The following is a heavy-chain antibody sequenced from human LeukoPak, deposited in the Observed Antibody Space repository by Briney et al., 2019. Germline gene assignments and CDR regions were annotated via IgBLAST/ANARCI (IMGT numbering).Heavy chain of an antibody. CDR2: INPNSGGT. CDR3: ARSIVVVVAATGWFDP. Sequence: ASVKVSCKASGYTFTGYYMHWVRQAPGQGPEWMGWINPNSGGTNYAQKFQGRVTMTRDTSISTAYMELSRLRSDDTAVYYCARSIVVVVAATGWFDPWGQGTLVTVSS. D-gene: IGHD2-15*01. CDR1: GYTFTGYY. V-gene: IGHV1-2*02. J-gene: IGHJ5*02.